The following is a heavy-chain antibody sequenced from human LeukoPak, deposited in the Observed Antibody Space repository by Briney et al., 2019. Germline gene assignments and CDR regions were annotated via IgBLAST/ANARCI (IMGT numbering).Heavy chain of an antibody. CDR3: APGGRITFGGEPAYYYDH. CDR1: GYTFSDYY. CDR2: IDPNSGAT. V-gene: IGHV1-2*02. Sequence: ASVKVSCKTSGYTFSDYYIHWVRQAPGQGLEWMGWIDPNSGATNYAQKFQGRVTMTRATPISTVYMELSRLRSDETAVYYCAPGGRITFGGEPAYYYDHWGQGTLVTVSS. J-gene: IGHJ4*02. D-gene: IGHD3-16*01.